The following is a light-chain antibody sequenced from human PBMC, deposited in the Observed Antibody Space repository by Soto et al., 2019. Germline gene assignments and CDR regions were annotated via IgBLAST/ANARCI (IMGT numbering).Light chain of an antibody. CDR3: QQYGSSPRT. Sequence: IGLTQSPVTLSLSRGVRATLCGRASKSVSSNYLAWYQQKPGQPPRLLIYEASTRDTGIPDRFSGSGSGTDFTLTISSLQPEDFAVYYCQQYGSSPRTFGQGTKVDIK. J-gene: IGKJ1*01. V-gene: IGKV3-20*01. CDR2: EAS. CDR1: KSVSSNY.